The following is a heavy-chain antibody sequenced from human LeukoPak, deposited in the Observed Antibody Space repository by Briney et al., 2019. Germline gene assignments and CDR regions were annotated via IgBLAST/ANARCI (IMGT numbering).Heavy chain of an antibody. J-gene: IGHJ2*01. V-gene: IGHV3-48*03. CDR3: ARVLAGYYYDSSGYYHPWYFDL. CDR2: ISSSGRII. Sequence: QPGGSLRLSCAASGFTFSSYEMNWVRQAPGKGLEWVSYISSSGRIIYYADSVKGRFTISRDNAKNSLYLQMNSLRVEDTAVYYCARVLAGYYYDSSGYYHPWYFDLWGRGTLVTVSS. D-gene: IGHD3-22*01. CDR1: GFTFSSYE.